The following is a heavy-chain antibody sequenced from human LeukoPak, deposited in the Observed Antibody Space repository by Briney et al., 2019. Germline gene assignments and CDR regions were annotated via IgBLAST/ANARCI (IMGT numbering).Heavy chain of an antibody. CDR3: ARVSSSSGVDY. CDR1: VYTFTSYD. D-gene: IGHD6-6*01. CDR2: MNPNSGNT. V-gene: IGHV1-8*01. Sequence: ASVTVSCTSSVYTFTSYDINWVRQAPGAGLEWMGWMNPNSGNTGYAQKFQGRVTMTRNTSISTAYMELSSLRSEDSAVYYCARVSSSSGVDYWGQGTLVTVSS. J-gene: IGHJ4*02.